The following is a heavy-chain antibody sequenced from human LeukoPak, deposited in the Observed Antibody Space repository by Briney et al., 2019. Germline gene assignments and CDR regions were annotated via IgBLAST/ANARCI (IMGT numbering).Heavy chain of an antibody. CDR1: GFTFNNAW. D-gene: IGHD5-18*01. V-gene: IGHV3-15*01. CDR3: SAPRGYSYGYLDY. CDR2: IKSNTDGGTA. J-gene: IGHJ4*02. Sequence: NPGGSLRLSCVVSGFTFNNAWMSWVRQAPGKGLEWVGRIKSNTDGGTADYAAPVKGRFTISRDDSKNTLFLQMNSLEIEDTAVYYCSAPRGYSYGYLDYGGQGTLVTVSS.